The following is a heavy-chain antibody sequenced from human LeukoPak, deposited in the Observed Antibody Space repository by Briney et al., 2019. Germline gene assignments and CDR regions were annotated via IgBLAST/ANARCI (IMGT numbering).Heavy chain of an antibody. J-gene: IGHJ3*02. Sequence: SETLSLTCAVSGGSISSSNWWSWVRQPPGKGLGWIGEIYHSGSTNYNPSLKSRVTISVDKSKNQFSLKLSSVTAADTAVYYCARGGFGVVIIGAFDIWGQGTMVTVSS. D-gene: IGHD3-3*01. CDR2: IYHSGST. CDR3: ARGGFGVVIIGAFDI. V-gene: IGHV4-4*02. CDR1: GGSISSSNW.